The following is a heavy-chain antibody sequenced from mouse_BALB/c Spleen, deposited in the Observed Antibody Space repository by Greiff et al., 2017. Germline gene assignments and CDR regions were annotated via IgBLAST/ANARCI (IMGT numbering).Heavy chain of an antibody. Sequence: EVQLVESGPSLVKPSQTLSLTCSVTGDSITSCYWNWIRKFPGHKLEYMGYISYSGSTYYNPSLKSRISITRDTSKNQYYLQLNSVTTEDTATYYCARYNGGNWYFDVWGAGTTVTVSS. J-gene: IGHJ1*01. CDR2: ISYSGST. CDR1: GDSITSCY. CDR3: ARYNGGNWYFDV. V-gene: IGHV3-8*02.